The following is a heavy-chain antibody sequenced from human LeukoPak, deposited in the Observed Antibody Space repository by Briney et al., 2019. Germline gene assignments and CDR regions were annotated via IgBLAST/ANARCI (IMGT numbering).Heavy chain of an antibody. CDR1: GFTFSSYA. CDR3: AKGGDFWSGYSNGMDV. CDR2: ISGSGGST. J-gene: IGHJ6*02. Sequence: GGSLRLSCAASGFTFSSYAMSWVRQAPGKGLEWISAISGSGGSTYYADFVKGRFTISRDNSKNTLYLQMNSLRAEDTAVYYCAKGGDFWSGYSNGMDVWGQGTTVTISS. D-gene: IGHD3-3*01. V-gene: IGHV3-23*01.